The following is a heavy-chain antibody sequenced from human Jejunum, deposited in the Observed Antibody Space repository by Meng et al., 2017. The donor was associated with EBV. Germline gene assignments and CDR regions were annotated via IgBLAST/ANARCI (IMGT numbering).Heavy chain of an antibody. CDR2: IFYTGNT. V-gene: IGHV4-30-4*01. J-gene: IGHJ5*02. CDR1: VDTRFNGGHY. D-gene: IGHD4-17*01. Sequence: QVPLEETAAGVGTPSQTLCHTCAGSVDTRFNGGHYWTWIRQPPGKGLEWIGYIFYTGNTYYNPSLKSRVTISLDISKNQFSLNLTSVTAADTAVYYCARDTNGDYGWVDPWGQGTLVTVSS. CDR3: ARDTNGDYGWVDP.